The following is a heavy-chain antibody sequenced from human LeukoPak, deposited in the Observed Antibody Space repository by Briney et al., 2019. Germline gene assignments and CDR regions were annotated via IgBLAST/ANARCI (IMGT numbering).Heavy chain of an antibody. D-gene: IGHD3-22*01. J-gene: IGHJ4*02. V-gene: IGHV1-69*05. CDR2: IIPIFGTA. Sequence: GASVKVSCKASGGTFSSYAISWVRQAPGQGLEWMGGIIPIFGTANYAQKFQGRVTITTDESTSTAYMELSSLRSEDTAVYYCARSTYSYDSSGYYPMDYWGQGTLVTVSS. CDR1: GGTFSSYA. CDR3: ARSTYSYDSSGYYPMDY.